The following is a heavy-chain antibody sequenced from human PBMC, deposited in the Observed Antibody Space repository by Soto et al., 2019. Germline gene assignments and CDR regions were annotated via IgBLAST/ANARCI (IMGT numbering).Heavy chain of an antibody. V-gene: IGHV1-18*01. Sequence: ASVKVSCKASGYTFTNYDINWVRQAPGQGLEWMGWISTYTGNTNYAQKLQGRVTMTTDTSTSTAYMELRSLRSDDTAVYYCARGYYYGSGRPAPGGMDVWGQGTTVTVSS. D-gene: IGHD3-10*01. CDR1: GYTFTNYD. CDR3: ARGYYYGSGRPAPGGMDV. CDR2: ISTYTGNT. J-gene: IGHJ6*02.